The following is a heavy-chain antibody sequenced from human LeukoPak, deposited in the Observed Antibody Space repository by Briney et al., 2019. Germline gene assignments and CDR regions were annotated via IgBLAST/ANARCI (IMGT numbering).Heavy chain of an antibody. V-gene: IGHV1-2*02. D-gene: IGHD3-10*01. CDR2: INPNSGGT. J-gene: IGHJ4*02. Sequence: ASVKVSCKASRYTFTGYYMHWVRQAPGQGLEWMGWINPNSGGTNYAQKFQGRVTMTRDTSISTAYMELSRLRSDDTAVYYCARAGVGRITMVRGVPYVFWGQGTLVTVSS. CDR1: RYTFTGYY. CDR3: ARAGVGRITMVRGVPYVF.